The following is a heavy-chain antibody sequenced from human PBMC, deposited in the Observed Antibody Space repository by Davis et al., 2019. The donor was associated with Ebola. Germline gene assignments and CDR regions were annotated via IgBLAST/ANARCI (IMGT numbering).Heavy chain of an antibody. CDR2: INSDGSST. CDR3: ARDWLYGGKGICDY. V-gene: IGHV3-74*01. CDR1: GFTFSSYW. D-gene: IGHD4-23*01. J-gene: IGHJ4*02. Sequence: GESLKISCAASGFTFSSYWMSWVRQAPGKGLVWVSRINSDGSSTSYADSVKGRFTISRDNAKNTLYLQMNSLRAEDTAVYYCARDWLYGGKGICDYWGQGTLVTVSS.